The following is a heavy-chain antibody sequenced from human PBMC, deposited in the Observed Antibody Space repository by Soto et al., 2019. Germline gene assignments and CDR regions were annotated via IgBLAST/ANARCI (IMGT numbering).Heavy chain of an antibody. CDR2: ISAYNGNT. Sequence: ASLKVSWESSGYTFTSCGMMWVRQAPGQGLEWMGWISAYNGNTNYAQKLQGRVTMTTDTSTSTAYMELRSLRSDDTAVYYCARDGLDYFDSWGQGPLVNV. V-gene: IGHV1-18*01. J-gene: IGHJ4*02. CDR1: GYTFTSCG. CDR3: ARDGLDYFDS.